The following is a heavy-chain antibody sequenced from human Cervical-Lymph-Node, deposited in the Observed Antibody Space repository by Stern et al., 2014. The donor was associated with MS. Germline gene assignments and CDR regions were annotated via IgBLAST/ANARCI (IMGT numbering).Heavy chain of an antibody. Sequence: EVQLVQSGGGLVQPGGSLRLSCAASGFTFSSYSMNWVRQAPGKGLEWVSYISSRSTKYYADSVKGRFTISRANAKNSLYLQMNSLRDEDTAVYYCARPEALNSRPYGMDVWGQGTTVTVSS. CDR1: GFTFSSYS. J-gene: IGHJ6*02. CDR3: ARPEALNSRPYGMDV. D-gene: IGHD6-13*01. V-gene: IGHV3-48*02. CDR2: ISSRSTK.